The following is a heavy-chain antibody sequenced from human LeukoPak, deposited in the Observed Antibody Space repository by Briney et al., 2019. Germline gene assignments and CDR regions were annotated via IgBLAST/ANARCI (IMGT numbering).Heavy chain of an antibody. J-gene: IGHJ1*01. V-gene: IGHV3-48*01. CDR3: ARGGMGPSGGIQH. CDR1: GFTFSSYS. D-gene: IGHD3-16*01. CDR2: ISSSSSAI. Sequence: GGSLRLPCEVSGFTFSSYSMNWVRQAPGKGLDWVSYISSSSSAIFYADSVKGRFTISRDNAKNSLYLQMNSLRGEDTAVYYCARGGMGPSGGIQHWGQGTLVTVSS.